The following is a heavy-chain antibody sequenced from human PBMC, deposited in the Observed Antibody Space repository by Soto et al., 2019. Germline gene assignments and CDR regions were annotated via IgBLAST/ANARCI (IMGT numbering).Heavy chain of an antibody. Sequence: SETLSLTCTVSGVSITSNSYYWVWIRQSPGRGLEWLGSVFRTGGAYYNPSLESRVTISLDTSKNQYSLDLSSVTAADTALYYCATDWAYCSAGRCYYGNSFHPWGQVVVVT. CDR1: GVSITSNSYY. D-gene: IGHD2-15*01. V-gene: IGHV4-39*02. CDR2: VFRTGGA. J-gene: IGHJ5*02. CDR3: ATDWAYCSAGRCYYGNSFHP.